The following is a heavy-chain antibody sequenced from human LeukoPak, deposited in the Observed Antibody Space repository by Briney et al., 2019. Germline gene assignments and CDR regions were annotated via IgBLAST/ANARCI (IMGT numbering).Heavy chain of an antibody. Sequence: GESLKISCKGSGYSFTSYWIGWVRQMRGKGLEWMGIIYPGDSDTRYSPSLQGHVTISADKAIRTAYLQWSSLTASDTAMYYGARLGDGNWFDPWGQGTLVTVSS. D-gene: IGHD3-16*01. J-gene: IGHJ5*02. CDR1: GYSFTSYW. CDR2: IYPGDSDT. V-gene: IGHV5-51*01. CDR3: ARLGDGNWFDP.